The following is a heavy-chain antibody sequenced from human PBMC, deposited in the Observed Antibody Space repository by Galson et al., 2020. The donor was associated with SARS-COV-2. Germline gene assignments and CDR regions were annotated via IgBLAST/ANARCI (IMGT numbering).Heavy chain of an antibody. Sequence: GGSLRLSCAASGFTFSSYGMHWVRQAPGKGLEWVAVIWYDGSNKYYADSVKGRFTISRDNSKNTLYLQMNSLRAEDTAVYYCARDGENYCSSTSCYSPSGAVLYYMDVWGKGTTVTVSS. V-gene: IGHV3-33*01. J-gene: IGHJ6*03. D-gene: IGHD2-2*01. CDR2: IWYDGSNK. CDR3: ARDGENYCSSTSCYSPSGAVLYYMDV. CDR1: GFTFSSYG.